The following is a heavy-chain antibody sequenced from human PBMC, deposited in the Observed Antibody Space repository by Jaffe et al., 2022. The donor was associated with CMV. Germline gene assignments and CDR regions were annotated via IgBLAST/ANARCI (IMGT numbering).Heavy chain of an antibody. CDR3: ARDSNGILMVRGVITTFDY. CDR2: IKQDGSEK. CDR1: GFTFSSYW. V-gene: IGHV3-7*01. Sequence: EVQLVESGGGLVQPGGSLRLSCAASGFTFSSYWMSWVRQAPGKGLEWVANIKQDGSEKYYVDSVKGRFTISRDNAKNSLYLQMNSLRAEDTAVYYCARDSNGILMVRGVITTFDYWGQGTLVTVSS. D-gene: IGHD3-10*01. J-gene: IGHJ4*02.